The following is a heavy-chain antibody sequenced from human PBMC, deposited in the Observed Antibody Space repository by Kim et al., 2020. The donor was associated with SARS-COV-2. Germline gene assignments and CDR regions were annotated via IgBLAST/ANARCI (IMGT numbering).Heavy chain of an antibody. CDR3: TRDWGCRDNYYKGWCYFEY. J-gene: IGHJ4*02. Sequence: ASVKVSCKASGYTFTSFAMHWVRQAPGQRLEWMGWIHTGNGDTKYSQIFQGRVTITRDTSASTAYMELSSLRSEDTAVYYCTRDWGCRDNYYKGWCYFEYWGQGTLVTVSS. D-gene: IGHD4-4*01. V-gene: IGHV1-3*04. CDR1: GYTFTSFA. CDR2: IHTGNGDT.